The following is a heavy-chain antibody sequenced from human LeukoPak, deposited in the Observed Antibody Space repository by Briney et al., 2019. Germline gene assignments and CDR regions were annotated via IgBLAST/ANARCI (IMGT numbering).Heavy chain of an antibody. CDR3: ARHRSGWLQSSFDY. CDR2: IYHSGST. D-gene: IGHD5-24*01. Sequence: SETLSLTCTVSGYSISSGYYWGWIRQPPGKGLERIGSIYHSGSTYYNPSLKSRVTISVDTSKNQFSLRLSSVTAADTAVYYCARHRSGWLQSSFDYWGQGTLVTVSS. J-gene: IGHJ4*02. CDR1: GYSISSGYY. V-gene: IGHV4-38-2*02.